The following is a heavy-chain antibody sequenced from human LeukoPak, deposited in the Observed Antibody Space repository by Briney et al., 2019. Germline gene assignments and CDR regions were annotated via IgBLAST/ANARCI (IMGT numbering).Heavy chain of an antibody. Sequence: GGSLRLSCAASGFIVSSNYMSWVRQAPGKGLEWVSVISSGGNTYYADSVKGRFTISRDISKNTLYLQMNGLKAEDTAVYYCAREVRGYYFDYWGQGTLVTVSS. CDR3: AREVRGYYFDY. D-gene: IGHD3-22*01. CDR2: ISSGGNT. J-gene: IGHJ4*02. CDR1: GFIVSSNY. V-gene: IGHV3-53*01.